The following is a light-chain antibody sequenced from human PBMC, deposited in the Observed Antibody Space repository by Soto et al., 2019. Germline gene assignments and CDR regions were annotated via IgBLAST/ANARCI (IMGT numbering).Light chain of an antibody. CDR2: DAS. V-gene: IGKV3-11*01. Sequence: EIVLTQSPATLSLSPGERATLSCRASQSVNSDLAWFQQKPGQAPRLLIYDASNRATGIPARFSGSGSETDFTLTISSLEPEDLAVYYCQQRENLITFGGGTKVEI. CDR1: QSVNSD. CDR3: QQRENLIT. J-gene: IGKJ4*01.